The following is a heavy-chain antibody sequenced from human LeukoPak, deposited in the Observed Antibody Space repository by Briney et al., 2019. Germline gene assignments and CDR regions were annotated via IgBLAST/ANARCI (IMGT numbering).Heavy chain of an antibody. Sequence: ASVKVSCKVSGYTLTELSMHWVRQAPGKGLEWMGGFDPEDGETIYAQKFQGRVTMTEDTSTDTAYMELSRLRSEDTAVYYCAASRPLPQWLESDYWGQGTLVTVSS. CDR1: GYTLTELS. V-gene: IGHV1-24*01. CDR3: AASRPLPQWLESDY. J-gene: IGHJ4*02. D-gene: IGHD6-19*01. CDR2: FDPEDGET.